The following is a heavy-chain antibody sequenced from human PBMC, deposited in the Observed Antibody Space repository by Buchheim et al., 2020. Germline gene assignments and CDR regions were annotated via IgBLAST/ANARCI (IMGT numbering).Heavy chain of an antibody. CDR3: ARDRGAAAGTSPGY. D-gene: IGHD6-13*01. J-gene: IGHJ4*02. CDR1: GYTFISYY. Sequence: QVQLVQSGAEVKKPGASVKLFCKAYGYTFISYYVHWVRQAPGQGLEWMGIINPSGGSTSYSQKFQGRVNMTSDTSPSTVYMELSSLRSEDTAVYYCARDRGAAAGTSPGYWGQGTL. CDR2: INPSGGST. V-gene: IGHV1-46*01.